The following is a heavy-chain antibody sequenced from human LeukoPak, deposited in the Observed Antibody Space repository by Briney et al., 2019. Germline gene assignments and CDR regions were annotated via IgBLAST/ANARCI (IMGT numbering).Heavy chain of an antibody. CDR3: ASTSGYSSSWYERDDY. V-gene: IGHV1-8*01. CDR2: MNPNSGNT. D-gene: IGHD6-13*01. Sequence: ASVKVSCKASGYIFTSYDINWVRQATGQGLEWMGWMNPNSGNTGYAQKFQGRVTMTRNTSISTAYMELSSLRSEDTAVYYCASTSGYSSSWYERDDYWGQGTLVTVSS. J-gene: IGHJ4*02. CDR1: GYIFTSYD.